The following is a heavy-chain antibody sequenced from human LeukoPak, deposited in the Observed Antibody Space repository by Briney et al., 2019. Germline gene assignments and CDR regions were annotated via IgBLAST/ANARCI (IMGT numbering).Heavy chain of an antibody. V-gene: IGHV3-7*01. J-gene: IGHJ3*02. D-gene: IGHD4-11*01. CDR3: ARDIDYPSDAFDI. Sequence: GGSLRLSCAASGFTFSSYWMSWVRQAPGKGLEWVANIKQDGSEKYYVDSVKGRFTISRDNAKNSLYLQMNSLRAEDTAVYYCARDIDYPSDAFDIWGQGTMVTVSS. CDR2: IKQDGSEK. CDR1: GFTFSSYW.